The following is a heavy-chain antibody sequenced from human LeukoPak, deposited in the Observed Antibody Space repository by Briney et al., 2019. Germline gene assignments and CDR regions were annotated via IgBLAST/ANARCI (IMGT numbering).Heavy chain of an antibody. CDR3: ARDGYCSGGSCYSHLI. CDR2: IYHSGST. CDR1: AYSISSGYY. J-gene: IGHJ4*02. Sequence: SETLSLTCTVSAYSISSGYYWGWIRQPPGRGLEWIGSIYHSGSTYSNPSLKSRVTISVDTSKNQFSLKLSSVTAADTAVYYCARDGYCSGGSCYSHLIWSQGTLVTVSS. D-gene: IGHD2-15*01. V-gene: IGHV4-38-2*02.